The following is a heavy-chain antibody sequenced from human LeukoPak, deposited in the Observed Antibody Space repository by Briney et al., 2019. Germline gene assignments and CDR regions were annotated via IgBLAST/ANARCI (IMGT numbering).Heavy chain of an antibody. Sequence: GGSLRLSCAASGFTFSSYEMNWVRQAPGKGLEWVSYISSSGSTIYYADSVKGRFTISRDNAKNSLYLQMNSLRAEDTAVYYCARDHCGPPAPVCGFDPWGQGTLVTVSS. CDR2: ISSSGSTI. V-gene: IGHV3-48*03. J-gene: IGHJ5*02. CDR1: GFTFSSYE. CDR3: ARDHCGPPAPVCGFDP. D-gene: IGHD2-21*01.